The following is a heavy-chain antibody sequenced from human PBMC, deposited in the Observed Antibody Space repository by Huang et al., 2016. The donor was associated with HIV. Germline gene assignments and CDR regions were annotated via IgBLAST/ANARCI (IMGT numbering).Heavy chain of an antibody. D-gene: IGHD2-15*01. Sequence: QVQLVESGGGVVRSGGSLRLSCAGSGFTFRSHAIQWARQTPGKCLDGVGVISDDGRTEHFADTVDGRFTISRDNSRNTVSLQMNSLRPEDTAVYFCGRDPAAITETSSHYYYFMDVWGNGTTVIVSS. J-gene: IGHJ6*03. V-gene: IGHV3-30*03. CDR1: GFTFRSHA. CDR2: ISDDGRTE. CDR3: GRDPAAITETSSHYYYFMDV.